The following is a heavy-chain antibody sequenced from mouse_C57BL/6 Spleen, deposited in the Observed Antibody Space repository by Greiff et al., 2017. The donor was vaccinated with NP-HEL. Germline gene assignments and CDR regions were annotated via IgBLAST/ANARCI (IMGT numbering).Heavy chain of an antibody. CDR3: ARERGFYDGYYVGAMDY. D-gene: IGHD2-3*01. J-gene: IGHJ4*01. CDR1: GYTFTTYP. CDR2: FHPYNDDT. Sequence: QVQLKESGAELVKPGASVKMSCKASGYTFTTYPIEWMKQNHGKSLEWIGNFHPYNDDTKYNEKFKGKATLTVEKSSSTVYLELSRLTSDDSAVYYSARERGFYDGYYVGAMDYWGQGTSVTVSS. V-gene: IGHV1-47*01.